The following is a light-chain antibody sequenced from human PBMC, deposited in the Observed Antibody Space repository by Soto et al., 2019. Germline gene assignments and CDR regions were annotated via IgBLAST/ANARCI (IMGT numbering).Light chain of an antibody. CDR3: QQYNNWPAIT. J-gene: IGKJ5*01. V-gene: IGKV3D-15*01. CDR2: GTS. Sequence: EIVMTQSPATLSVSPGERATVSCRSSQSVRRNLAWYQQRPGQPPRLLIYGTSTRATDIPARFSGSGSGTEFTLTISSLQSEDFAVYYCQQYNNWPAITFGQGTRLEI. CDR1: QSVRRN.